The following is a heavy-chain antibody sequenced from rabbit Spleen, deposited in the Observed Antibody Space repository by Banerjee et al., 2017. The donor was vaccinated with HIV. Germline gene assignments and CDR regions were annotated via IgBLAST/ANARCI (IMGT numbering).Heavy chain of an antibody. Sequence: QSLEESGGDLVKPGASLTLTCIASGVSFSFSSYMCWVRQAPGKGLELIACIYTGSSGSTSYANWAKGRFTITRSTSLNTVTLQLNSLTAADTATYFCARDTGSSFSSYGMDLWVQGTLVTVS. D-gene: IGHD8-1*01. V-gene: IGHV1S40*01. CDR1: GVSFSFSSY. CDR2: IYTGSSGST. J-gene: IGHJ6*01. CDR3: ARDTGSSFSSYGMDL.